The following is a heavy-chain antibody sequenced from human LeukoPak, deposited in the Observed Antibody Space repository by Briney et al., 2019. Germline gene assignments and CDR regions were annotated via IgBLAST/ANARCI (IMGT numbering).Heavy chain of an antibody. V-gene: IGHV3-7*01. CDR1: GFSFSTYW. CDR3: ARDMGWYRIDS. CDR2: INLDGSEQ. J-gene: IGHJ4*02. Sequence: PGGSLRLSCAASGFSFSTYWMTWVRQTPGKGLEWVANINLDGSEQFYVDSVKGRFTISRDNAKNSLYLNMNSLRAEDTAVYYCARDMGWYRIDSWGKGTLVTVSS. D-gene: IGHD6-19*01.